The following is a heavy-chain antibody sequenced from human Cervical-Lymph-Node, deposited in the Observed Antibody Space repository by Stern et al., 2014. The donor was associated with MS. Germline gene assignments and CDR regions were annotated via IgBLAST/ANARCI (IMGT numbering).Heavy chain of an antibody. J-gene: IGHJ4*02. CDR3: ARDLKLGIVGADGWDY. CDR1: GYTFTSYY. Sequence: QLVQSGAEVKKPGASVKVSCKASGYTFTSYYMHWVRQAPGQGLEWMGIINPSGGSTSYAQKFQGRVTMTRDTSTSTVYMELSSLRSEDTAVYYCARDLKLGIVGADGWDYWGQGTLVTVSS. CDR2: INPSGGST. D-gene: IGHD1-26*01. V-gene: IGHV1-46*03.